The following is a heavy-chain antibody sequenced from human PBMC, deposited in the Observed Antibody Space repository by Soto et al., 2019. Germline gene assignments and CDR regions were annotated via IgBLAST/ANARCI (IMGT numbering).Heavy chain of an antibody. CDR3: ARAVGDYVWGSYRPNLNWFDP. V-gene: IGHV4-30-4*01. CDR1: GGSISSGDHY. D-gene: IGHD3-16*02. Sequence: PSETLSLTCTVSGGSISSGDHYWSWIRQPPGKGLEWIGYIYYSGSTYYNPSLKSRVTISVDTSKNQFSLKLSSVTAADTAVYYCARAVGDYVWGSYRPNLNWFDPWGQGTLVTVSS. J-gene: IGHJ5*02. CDR2: IYYSGST.